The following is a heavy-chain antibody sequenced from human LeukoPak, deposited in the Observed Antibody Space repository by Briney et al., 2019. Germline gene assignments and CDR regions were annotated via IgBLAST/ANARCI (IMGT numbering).Heavy chain of an antibody. CDR1: GGSFSGYY. CDR2: INHSGST. V-gene: IGHV4-34*01. J-gene: IGHJ6*03. CDR3: AKTRSCYYYYMDV. Sequence: KPSETLSLTCAVYGGSFSGYYWSWIRQPPGKGLEWIGEINHSGSTNYNPSLKSRVTISVDTSKNQFSLKLSSVTAADTAVYCCAKTRSCYYYYMDVWGKGTKVTVSS.